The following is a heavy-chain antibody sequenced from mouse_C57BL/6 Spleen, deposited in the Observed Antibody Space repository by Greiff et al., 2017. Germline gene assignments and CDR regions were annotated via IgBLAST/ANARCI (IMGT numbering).Heavy chain of an antibody. D-gene: IGHD3-3*01. CDR2: INPSNGGT. V-gene: IGHV1-53*01. J-gene: IGHJ3*01. CDR1: GYTFTSYW. Sequence: QVHVKQPGTELVKPGASVKLSCKASGYTFTSYWMHWVKQRPGQGLEWIGNINPSNGGTNYNEKFKSKATLTVDKSSSTAYMQLSSLTSEDSAVYYCAREEGGLWFAYWGQGTLVTVSA. CDR3: AREEGGLWFAY.